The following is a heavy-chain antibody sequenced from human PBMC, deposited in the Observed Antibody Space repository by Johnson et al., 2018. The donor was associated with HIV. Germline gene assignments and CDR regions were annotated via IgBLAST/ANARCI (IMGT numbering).Heavy chain of an antibody. Sequence: QVQLVESGGGVVQPGRSLRLSCAASGFTFSSYAMHWVRQAPGKGLEWVAVISYDGSNKYYADSVKGRFTISRDNSKNTLYLQMNSLRAEDTAVYYCARLEELLRALDIWGQGPMFTVSS. D-gene: IGHD1-26*01. CDR1: GFTFSSYA. CDR2: ISYDGSNK. CDR3: ARLEELLRALDI. V-gene: IGHV3-30-3*01. J-gene: IGHJ3*02.